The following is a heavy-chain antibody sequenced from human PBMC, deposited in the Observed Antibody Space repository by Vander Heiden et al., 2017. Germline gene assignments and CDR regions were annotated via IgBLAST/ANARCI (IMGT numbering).Heavy chain of an antibody. Sequence: QVQLVQSGAEVKKPGSSVKVSCKASGGTFSSYAISWVRQAPGQGLEWMGGIIPIVGTANYAQKFQGRVTITADESTSTAYMELSSLRSEDTAVYYCARDSAVRGVIRHYYYYGMDVWGQGTTVTVSS. V-gene: IGHV1-69*01. J-gene: IGHJ6*02. D-gene: IGHD3-10*01. CDR3: ARDSAVRGVIRHYYYYGMDV. CDR2: IIPIVGTA. CDR1: GGTFSSYA.